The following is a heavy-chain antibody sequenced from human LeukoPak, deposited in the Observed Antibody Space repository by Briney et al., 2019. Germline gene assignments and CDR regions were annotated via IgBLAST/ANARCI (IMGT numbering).Heavy chain of an antibody. Sequence: PGGSLRLSCAVSGFIFSNYGMHWVRQAPGKGLEWGAFIGYDGSNKYYADSVKGRFTVSRDNSKNTLYLEMNSLRGEDTAVYCCVKRNSFYLDYWGQGTLVTVSS. CDR2: IGYDGSNK. J-gene: IGHJ4*02. CDR1: GFIFSNYG. V-gene: IGHV3-30*02. D-gene: IGHD1-7*01. CDR3: VKRNSFYLDY.